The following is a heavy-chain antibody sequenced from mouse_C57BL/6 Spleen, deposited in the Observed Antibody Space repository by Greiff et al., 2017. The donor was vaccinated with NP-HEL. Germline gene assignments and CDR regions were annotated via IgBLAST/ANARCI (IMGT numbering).Heavy chain of an antibody. J-gene: IGHJ3*01. CDR2: IYPGDGDT. Sequence: QVHVKQSGPELVKPGASVKISCKASGYAFSSSWMNWVKQRPGKGLEWIGRIYPGDGDTNYNGKFKGKATLTADKSSSTAYMQLSSLTSEDSAVYFCARGGMVTTSWFAYWGQGTLVTVSA. V-gene: IGHV1-82*01. CDR3: ARGGMVTTSWFAY. CDR1: GYAFSSSW. D-gene: IGHD2-2*01.